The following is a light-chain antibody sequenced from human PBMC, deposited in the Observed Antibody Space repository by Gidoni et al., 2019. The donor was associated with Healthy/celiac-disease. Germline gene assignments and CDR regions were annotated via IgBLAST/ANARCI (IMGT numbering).Light chain of an antibody. V-gene: IGKV1-5*03. CDR1: QSISSW. CDR3: QQYNSYSGTWT. J-gene: IGKJ1*01. Sequence: DIQMTQSPSPLSAFVGDRVTIPCRASQSISSWLAWYQQKPGKAPNLLIYKASRLESGVPSRFSGSGSGTEFTLTISSLQPDDVATYYCQQYNSYSGTWTFGQGTKVEIK. CDR2: KAS.